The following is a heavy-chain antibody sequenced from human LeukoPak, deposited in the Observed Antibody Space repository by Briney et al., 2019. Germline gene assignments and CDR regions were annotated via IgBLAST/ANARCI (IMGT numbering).Heavy chain of an antibody. CDR1: GGSISSSSYY. D-gene: IGHD4-17*01. V-gene: IGHV4-39*01. CDR3: ARHPSWPDYGGAFDY. Sequence: ASETLSLTCTVSGGSISSSSYYWGWIRQPPGKGLEWIGSIYYSGSTNYNPSLKSRVLISVDASKNQFSLKLNSVTATDTAVYYCARHPSWPDYGGAFDYWGQGTPVIVSS. CDR2: IYYSGST. J-gene: IGHJ4*02.